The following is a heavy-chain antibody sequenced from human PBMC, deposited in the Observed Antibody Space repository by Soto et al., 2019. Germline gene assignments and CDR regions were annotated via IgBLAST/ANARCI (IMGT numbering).Heavy chain of an antibody. D-gene: IGHD2-15*01. J-gene: IGHJ4*02. Sequence: PGGSLRLSCTVSAGSEFSFSDQYMDWVRQAPGKGLEWVGRSRNRVNNISTAYAASVQGRFTISRDESKNTVFLQMNSRKTDDTAVYYCSCVDPSAKSPDYWGQGTLVTVAS. V-gene: IGHV3-72*01. CDR3: SCVDPSAKSPDY. CDR2: SRNRVNNIST. CDR1: EFSFSDQY.